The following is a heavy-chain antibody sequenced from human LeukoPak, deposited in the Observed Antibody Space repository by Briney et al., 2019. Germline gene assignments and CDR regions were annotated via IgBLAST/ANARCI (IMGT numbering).Heavy chain of an antibody. D-gene: IGHD4-17*01. CDR3: ARNKRNYGDYYYYGMDV. V-gene: IGHV3-53*04. CDR1: GFTVSSNY. Sequence: GGSLRLSCAASGFTVSSNYMSLVRQAPGKGLEWVSVIYSGGSTYYADSVKGRFTISRHNSKNTLYLQMNSLRAEDTAVYYCARNKRNYGDYYYYGMDVWGQGTTVTVSS. J-gene: IGHJ6*02. CDR2: IYSGGST.